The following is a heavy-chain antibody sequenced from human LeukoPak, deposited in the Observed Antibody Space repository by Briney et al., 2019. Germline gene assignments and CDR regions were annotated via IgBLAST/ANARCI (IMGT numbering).Heavy chain of an antibody. V-gene: IGHV4-59*01. J-gene: IGHJ4*02. CDR2: IYYSGST. CDR3: ARGTNGVCFD. CDR1: GGSISSYY. D-gene: IGHD2-8*01. Sequence: RPLETLSLTCTVSGGSISSYYWNWIRQPPGKGLEWIGYIYYSGSTNYNPSLKSRVTISVDTSKNQFSLRLSSVTAADTAVYYCARGTNGVCFDWGQGTLVTVSS.